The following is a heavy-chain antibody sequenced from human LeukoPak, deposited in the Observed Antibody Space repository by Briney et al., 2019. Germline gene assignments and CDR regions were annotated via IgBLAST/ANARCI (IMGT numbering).Heavy chain of an antibody. CDR1: GVTFSSYG. D-gene: IGHD2-2*01. J-gene: IGHJ4*02. Sequence: PGGSLRLSCAASGVTFSSYGMTWVRQAPGKGLEWVSAISGSGGSTYYADSVKGRFTISRDNSKNTLHLLMNSLRAEDTAVYYCAKDSLRTLPAASFDFWGQGTLVTVSS. CDR2: ISGSGGST. V-gene: IGHV3-23*01. CDR3: AKDSLRTLPAASFDF.